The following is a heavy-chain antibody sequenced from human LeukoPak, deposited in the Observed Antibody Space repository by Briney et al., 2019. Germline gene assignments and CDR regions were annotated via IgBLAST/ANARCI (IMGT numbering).Heavy chain of an antibody. CDR3: AKNGQSGFSFDP. J-gene: IGHJ5*02. CDR1: GGSISSSSYY. CDR2: IYYSGST. Sequence: SETLSLTCTVSGGSISSSSYYWGWIRQPPGKGLEWIGSIYYSGSTYYNPSLKSRVTISADTSKNQFSLKLSSVTAADTAVYHCAKNGQSGFSFDPWGQGTLVTVSS. V-gene: IGHV4-39*07. D-gene: IGHD1-26*01.